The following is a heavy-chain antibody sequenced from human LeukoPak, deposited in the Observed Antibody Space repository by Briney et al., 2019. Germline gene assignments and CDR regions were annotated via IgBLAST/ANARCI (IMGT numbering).Heavy chain of an antibody. D-gene: IGHD3-22*01. J-gene: IGHJ4*02. CDR1: GFTFSSYA. CDR2: ISGSGGST. Sequence: GGSLRLSCAASGFTFSSYAMSWVRQAPGKGLEWVSAISGSGGSTYYADSVKGRFTISRDNSKDTLYLQMNSLRAEDTAVYYCAKDQRRDSKTRTGYYFDYWGQGTLVTVSS. V-gene: IGHV3-23*01. CDR3: AKDQRRDSKTRTGYYFDY.